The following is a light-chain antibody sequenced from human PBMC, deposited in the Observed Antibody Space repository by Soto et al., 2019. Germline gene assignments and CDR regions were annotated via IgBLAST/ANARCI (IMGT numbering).Light chain of an antibody. CDR2: GAT. CDR1: QRVSGRY. CDR3: HQYDSSSVT. J-gene: IGKJ4*01. V-gene: IGKV3-20*01. Sequence: EIVLTQSPGTLSLSPGERATLSCRASQRVSGRYLVWYQQKPGRAPSLLIYGATNRARDTPYRFTGSVSGTDFHLTISRLEPEDFAVYYCHQYDSSSVTFGGGTKVEIK.